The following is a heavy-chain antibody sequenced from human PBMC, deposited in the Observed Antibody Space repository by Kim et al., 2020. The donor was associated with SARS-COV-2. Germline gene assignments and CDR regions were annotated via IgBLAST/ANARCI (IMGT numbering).Heavy chain of an antibody. Sequence: ASVKVSCKASGYTFTSSGISWARQAPGQRLEWMGWINTANGNTKYSQKFQDRVTISRDTSARTAYMELNSLRSEDAAVYYCARQSNMDVWGQGTPVTVSS. V-gene: IGHV1-3*04. CDR1: GYTFTSSG. J-gene: IGHJ6*02. CDR2: INTANGNT. CDR3: ARQSNMDV.